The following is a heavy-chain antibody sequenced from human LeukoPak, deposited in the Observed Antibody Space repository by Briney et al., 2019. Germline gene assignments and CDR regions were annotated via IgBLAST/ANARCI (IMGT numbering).Heavy chain of an antibody. D-gene: IGHD6-19*01. J-gene: IGHJ4*02. Sequence: ASVKVSFTSSGYTFTSYGISWVRQAPGQGLEWMGWITTYNGNTNSAQNFQGRVTMTTDTSTSTAHMELKSLRSDDTAVYYCAREVAGGPFDYWGQGPRVSVSS. CDR1: GYTFTSYG. CDR2: ITTYNGNT. V-gene: IGHV1-18*01. CDR3: AREVAGGPFDY.